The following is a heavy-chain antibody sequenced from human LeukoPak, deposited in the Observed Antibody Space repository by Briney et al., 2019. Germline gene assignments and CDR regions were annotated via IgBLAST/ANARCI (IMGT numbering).Heavy chain of an antibody. CDR1: GGSISSYY. D-gene: IGHD5-18*01. Sequence: SETLSLTCTVSGGSISSYYWSWIRQPPGKGLEWIGYIYYSGSTNYNPSLKSRVTISVDTSKNQFSLKLTSVTAADTAVFYCASGYSYDLFDYWGQGTLVTVSS. V-gene: IGHV4-59*01. J-gene: IGHJ4*02. CDR2: IYYSGST. CDR3: ASGYSYDLFDY.